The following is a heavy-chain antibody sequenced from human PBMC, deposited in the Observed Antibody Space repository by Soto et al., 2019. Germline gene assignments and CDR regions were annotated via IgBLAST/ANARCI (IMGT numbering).Heavy chain of an antibody. CDR1: GFTFSSYA. CDR3: ARDKRFDGSGSYYPYYFDY. Sequence: GGSLRLSCAASGFTFSSYAMHWVRQAPGKGLEWVAVISYDGSNKYYADSVKGRFTISRDNSKNTLYLQMNSLRAEDTAVYYCARDKRFDGSGSYYPYYFDYWGQGTLVTVSS. J-gene: IGHJ4*02. D-gene: IGHD3-10*01. V-gene: IGHV3-30-3*01. CDR2: ISYDGSNK.